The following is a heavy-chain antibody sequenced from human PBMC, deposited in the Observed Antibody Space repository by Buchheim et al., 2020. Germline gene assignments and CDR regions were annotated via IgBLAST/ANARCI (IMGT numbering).Heavy chain of an antibody. D-gene: IGHD2-21*02. Sequence: QITLKESGPTLMKPTQTLTLTCTYSGFSLNTRGVGVGWIRQPPGKALEWLALIYWDDDKRFRPSLMPRLTIPKDTPKNQVVLKMTNMDSVDTATYYCARTYCGGDCLSYFYGTDVWGQGTT. CDR3: ARTYCGGDCLSYFYGTDV. V-gene: IGHV2-5*02. CDR1: GFSLNTRGVG. J-gene: IGHJ6*02. CDR2: IYWDDDK.